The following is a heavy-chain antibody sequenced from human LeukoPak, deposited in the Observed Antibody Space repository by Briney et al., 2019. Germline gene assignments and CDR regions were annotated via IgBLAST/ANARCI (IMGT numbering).Heavy chain of an antibody. CDR3: ASSPLDWFGP. CDR2: IYYSGST. J-gene: IGHJ5*02. V-gene: IGHV4-61*01. Sequence: PEALSLTCTVSGGSVSSGSYYWSWIRQPPGKGLEWIGYIYYSGSTNYNPSLKSRVTISVDTSKNQFSLKLSSVTAADTAVYYCASSPLDWFGPWGQGTLVTVSS. D-gene: IGHD2-21*02. CDR1: GGSVSSGSYY.